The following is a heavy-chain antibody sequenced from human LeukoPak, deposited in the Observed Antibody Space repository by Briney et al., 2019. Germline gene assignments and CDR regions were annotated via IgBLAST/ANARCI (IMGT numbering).Heavy chain of an antibody. J-gene: IGHJ4*02. D-gene: IGHD3-3*01. CDR1: GGSFSGDY. CDR3: ATGHGRGDYTWDF. CDR2: INHSGNT. Sequence: PSQTLSLTCAVYGGSFSGDYWSWIRQPPGKRLEWIGEINHSGNTNYNPSLKSRVTLSVDTSKKQLSLNLTSVTAADTAVYYCATGHGRGDYTWDFWGQGTLVTVSS. V-gene: IGHV4-34*01.